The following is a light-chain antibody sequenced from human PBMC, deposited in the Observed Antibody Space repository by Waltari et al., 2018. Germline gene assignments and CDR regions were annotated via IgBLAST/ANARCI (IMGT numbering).Light chain of an antibody. J-gene: IGLJ7*01. CDR2: RGN. CDR1: RSNIGDNY. CDR3: ASWDDSLSGVV. Sequence: QSVLTQPPSASGTPGQRVTISCSGSRSNIGDNYVYWYQQFPGAAPKLLSYRGNERHSGVPDRIAGPKSGASASLAISGLRSEDEASYYCASWDDSLSGVVFGGGTHLTVL. V-gene: IGLV1-47*01.